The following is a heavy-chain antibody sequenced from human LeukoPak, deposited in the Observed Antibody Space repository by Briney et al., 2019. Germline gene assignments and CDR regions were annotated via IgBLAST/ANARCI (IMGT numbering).Heavy chain of an antibody. V-gene: IGHV4-61*02. CDR3: ARDRQRWLFDY. D-gene: IGHD5-12*01. CDR2: IYASGST. CDR1: GDSISSGSHY. Sequence: PSQTLSLTCTVSGDSISSGSHYWSWIRQSAGKGLEWIGRIYASGSTNFNPSLKSRVTISVNMPKNQFSLNLTSVTAADTAVYYCARDRQRWLFDYWGQGTLVTVSS. J-gene: IGHJ4*02.